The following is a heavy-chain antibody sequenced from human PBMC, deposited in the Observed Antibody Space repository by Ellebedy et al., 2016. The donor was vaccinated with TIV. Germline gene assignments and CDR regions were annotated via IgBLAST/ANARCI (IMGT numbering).Heavy chain of an antibody. CDR1: GFKLSDNY. CDR3: ARDRRDGAGSYSPFYYYYGLDV. Sequence: GESLKISCEVSGFKLSDNYVKWVRQAPGKGLEWVSLINNGGGTEYADSVKGRFPISRHNSKNTVYLQMKNLRLEDTAIYYCARDRRDGAGSYSPFYYYYGLDVWGQGTTVIVSS. J-gene: IGHJ6*02. V-gene: IGHV3-53*04. CDR2: INNGGGT. D-gene: IGHD3-10*01.